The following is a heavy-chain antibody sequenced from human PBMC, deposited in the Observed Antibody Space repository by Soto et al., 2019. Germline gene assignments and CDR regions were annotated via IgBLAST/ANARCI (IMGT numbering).Heavy chain of an antibody. D-gene: IGHD6-19*01. Sequence: PSETLSLTCTVSGGSISSSSYYWGWIRQPPGKGLEWIGSIYYSGSTYYNPSLKSRVTISVDTSKNQFSLKLSSVTAADTAVYYCASYPVAGRSNFDYSGQATLLTVSS. CDR2: IYYSGST. CDR3: ASYPVAGRSNFDY. V-gene: IGHV4-39*01. CDR1: GGSISSSSYY. J-gene: IGHJ4*02.